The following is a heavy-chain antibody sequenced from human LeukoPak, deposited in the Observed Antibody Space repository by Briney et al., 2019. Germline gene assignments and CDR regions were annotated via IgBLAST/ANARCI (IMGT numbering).Heavy chain of an antibody. CDR1: GYTFTSYY. CDR2: INPSGGST. Sequence: ASVKVSCKASGYTFTSYYMHWVRQAPGQGLGWRGIINPSGGSTSYAQKFQGRVTMTRDTSTSTVYMELSSLRSEDTAVYYCARAHVEWLVSTPLDYWGQGTLVTVSS. CDR3: ARAHVEWLVSTPLDY. D-gene: IGHD6-19*01. J-gene: IGHJ4*02. V-gene: IGHV1-46*01.